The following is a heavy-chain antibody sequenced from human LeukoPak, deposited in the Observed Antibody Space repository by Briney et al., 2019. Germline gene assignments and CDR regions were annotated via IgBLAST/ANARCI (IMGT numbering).Heavy chain of an antibody. V-gene: IGHV4-31*03. CDR3: ARENAVAGMDV. CDR2: IYYSGST. J-gene: IGHJ6*02. CDR1: GGSISSGGYY. Sequence: SETLSLTCTVSGGSISSGGYYWSGIREHPGKGLEWIGYIYYSGSTYYNPSLKSRVTISVDTSKNQFSLKLSSVTAADTAVYYCARENAVAGMDVWGQGTTVTVSS. D-gene: IGHD6-19*01.